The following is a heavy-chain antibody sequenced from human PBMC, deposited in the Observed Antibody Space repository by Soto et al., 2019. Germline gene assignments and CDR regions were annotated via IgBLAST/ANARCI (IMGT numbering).Heavy chain of an antibody. Sequence: QVQLVQSGAEVKKPGASVRVSCKASGYTFTSYDIIWVRQATGQGLEWMGCMNPSTGNTDSAEKFQGRLTMTRNTXXXXXXXXXXXXXXXXXXXXXXXXXRIIVAGGFDPWGQGTLVTVSS. J-gene: IGHJ5*02. CDR1: GYTFTSYD. D-gene: IGHD6-19*01. V-gene: IGHV1-8*01. CDR3: XXXRIIVAGGFDP. CDR2: MNPSTGNT.